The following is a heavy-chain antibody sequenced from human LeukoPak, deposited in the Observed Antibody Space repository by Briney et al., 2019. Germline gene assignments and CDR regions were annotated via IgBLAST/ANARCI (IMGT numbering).Heavy chain of an antibody. CDR2: IRYDGSNK. V-gene: IGHV3-30*02. CDR1: GFTFSSYG. CDR3: AKGGVPAALFDY. D-gene: IGHD2-2*01. Sequence: GGSLRLSCAASGFTFSSYGMHWVRQAPGKGLEWVAFIRYDGSNKYYADSVKGRFTISRDNSKNTLYLQMNSLRAEDTAVYYCAKGGVPAALFDYWGQGALVTVSS. J-gene: IGHJ4*02.